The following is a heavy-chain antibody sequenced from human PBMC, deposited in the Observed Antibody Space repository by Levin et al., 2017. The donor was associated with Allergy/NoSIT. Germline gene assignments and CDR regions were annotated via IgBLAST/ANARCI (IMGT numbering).Heavy chain of an antibody. D-gene: IGHD6-19*01. Sequence: PGGSLRLSCAASGFTFSSYSMNWVRQAPGKGLEWVSYISSSSSTIYYADSVKGRFTISRDNAKNSLYLQMNSLRDEDTAVYYGTRDAAYKWLVYCAFDSWGQGTMVTVSS. V-gene: IGHV3-48*02. CDR2: ISSSSSTI. CDR1: GFTFSSYS. CDR3: TRDAAYKWLVYCAFDS. J-gene: IGHJ3*02.